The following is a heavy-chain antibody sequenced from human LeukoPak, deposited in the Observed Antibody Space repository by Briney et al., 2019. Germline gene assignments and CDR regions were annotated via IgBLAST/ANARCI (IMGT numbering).Heavy chain of an antibody. CDR3: AKPTAYSYDSSGYYYDY. V-gene: IGHV3-30*18. J-gene: IGHJ4*02. CDR2: ISYDGSNK. D-gene: IGHD3-22*01. Sequence: QPGRSLRLSCAASGFTFSSYGMHWVRQAPGKGLEWVAVISYDGSNKYYADSVKGRFTISRDNSKNTLYLQMNSLRDEDTAVYYCAKPTAYSYDSSGYYYDYWGQGTLVTVSS. CDR1: GFTFSSYG.